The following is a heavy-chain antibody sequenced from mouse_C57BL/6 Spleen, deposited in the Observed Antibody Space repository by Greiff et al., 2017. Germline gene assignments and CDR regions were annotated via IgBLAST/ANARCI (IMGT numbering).Heavy chain of an antibody. D-gene: IGHD1-1*01. V-gene: IGHV1-69*01. CDR2: IDPSDSYT. J-gene: IGHJ2*01. Sequence: QVQLQQPGAELVMPGASVKLSCKASGYTFTSYWMHWVKQRPGQGLEWIGEIDPSDSYTNYNQKFKGKSTLTVDKSSSTAYMQLSSLTSADSAVYYCARVGVYVDYWGQGTTLTVSS. CDR3: ARVGVYVDY. CDR1: GYTFTSYW.